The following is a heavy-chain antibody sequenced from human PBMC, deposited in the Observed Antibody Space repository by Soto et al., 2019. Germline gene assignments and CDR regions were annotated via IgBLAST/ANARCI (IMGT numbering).Heavy chain of an antibody. CDR3: ARETGTSYYYYGMDV. CDR2: IYSGGST. D-gene: IGHD1-7*01. V-gene: IGHV3-53*01. Sequence: GGSLSLSCASSGFTVISNYMSWVRQAPGKGLEWVSVIYSGGSTYYADSVKGRFTISRDNSKNTLYLQMNSLRAEDTAVYYCARETGTSYYYYGMDVWGQGTTVTVSS. CDR1: GFTVISNY. J-gene: IGHJ6*02.